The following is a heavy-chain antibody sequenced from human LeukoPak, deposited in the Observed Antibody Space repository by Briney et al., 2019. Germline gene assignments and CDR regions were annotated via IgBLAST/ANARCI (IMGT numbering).Heavy chain of an antibody. D-gene: IGHD3-22*01. CDR3: ARASSSSSGYYSDY. CDR1: GYTFTSYT. CDR2: ITSSSGNT. J-gene: IGHJ4*02. Sequence: ASVNVSCKASGYTFTSYTITWVRQAPGQGLEWMGWITSSSGNTNYAQKFLGRVSMTRDTSTSTAYMELMSLRSDDTAVYYCARASSSSSGYYSDYWGQGTLVTVSS. V-gene: IGHV1-18*04.